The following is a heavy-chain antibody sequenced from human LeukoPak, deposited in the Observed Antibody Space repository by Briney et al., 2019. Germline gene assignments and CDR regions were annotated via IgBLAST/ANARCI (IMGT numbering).Heavy chain of an antibody. Sequence: SETLSLTCTVSGGSISSYYWSWVRQPPGKGLEWIAYIYYSGSTNYNPSLKSRVIISVDTSKNQFSLKLSSVTAADTAVYYCATLQGYRLDYWGQGTLVTVSS. V-gene: IGHV4-59*08. CDR1: GGSISSYY. CDR3: ATLQGYRLDY. CDR2: IYYSGST. J-gene: IGHJ4*02. D-gene: IGHD5-18*01.